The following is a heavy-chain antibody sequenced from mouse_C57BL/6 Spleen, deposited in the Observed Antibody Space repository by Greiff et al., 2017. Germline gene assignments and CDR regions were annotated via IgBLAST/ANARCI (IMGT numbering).Heavy chain of an antibody. Sequence: VQLQQSGAELVRPGASVTLSCKASGYTFTDYEMHWVKQTPVHGLEWIGAIDPETGGTAYNQKFKGKAILTADTSSSTAYMELRSLTSGDSAVYYCTSLSHYCCSSYSMDDWGQGTSVTVSS. V-gene: IGHV1-15*01. J-gene: IGHJ4*01. CDR2: IDPETGGT. D-gene: IGHD1-1*01. CDR1: GYTFTDYE. CDR3: TSLSHYCCSSYSMDD.